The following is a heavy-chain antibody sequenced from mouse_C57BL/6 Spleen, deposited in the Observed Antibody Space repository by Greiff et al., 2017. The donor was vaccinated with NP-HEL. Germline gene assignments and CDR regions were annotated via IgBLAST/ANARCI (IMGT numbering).Heavy chain of an antibody. J-gene: IGHJ2*01. Sequence: QVQLKESGAELVRPGTSVKVSCKASGYAFTNYLIEWVKQRPGQGLEWIGVINPGSGGTNYNEKFKGKATLTADKSSSTAYMQLSSLTSEDSAVYFCARWRARFDYWGQGTTLTVSS. D-gene: IGHD3-3*01. CDR1: GYAFTNYL. CDR3: ARWRARFDY. V-gene: IGHV1-54*01. CDR2: INPGSGGT.